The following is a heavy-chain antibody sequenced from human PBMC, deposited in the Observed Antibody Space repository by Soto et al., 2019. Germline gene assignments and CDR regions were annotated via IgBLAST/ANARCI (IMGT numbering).Heavy chain of an antibody. V-gene: IGHV3-48*03. CDR1: GFTFSSYE. J-gene: IGHJ6*02. D-gene: IGHD6-13*01. CDR2: ISISGSNT. Sequence: EVQLVESGGGLVQPGGSLRLSCAASGFTFSSYEMNWVRQAPGKGLEWVSYISISGSNTHYTDSVKGRFTISRDNAKNSLYLQMNSLRVEDTAVYYCARDDVDIEGAGISVDHGMDAWGQGTTVTVSS. CDR3: ARDDVDIEGAGISVDHGMDA.